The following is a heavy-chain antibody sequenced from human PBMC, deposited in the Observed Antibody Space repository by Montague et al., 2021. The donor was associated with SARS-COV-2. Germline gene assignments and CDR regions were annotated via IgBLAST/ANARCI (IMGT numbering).Heavy chain of an antibody. CDR3: ARDGYSSGWNGLHWFAP. D-gene: IGHD6-25*01. J-gene: IGHJ5*02. Sequence: TLSLTCTVSIGSISSGSYYWSWIRQPAGKGLEWIGRIYTSGSTNYNPSLKSRVTITVDTSKNQFPLKLSSGTAADTAVYYCARDGYSSGWNGLHWFAPWGQGTRVTVPS. V-gene: IGHV4-61*02. CDR2: IYTSGST. CDR1: IGSISSGSYY.